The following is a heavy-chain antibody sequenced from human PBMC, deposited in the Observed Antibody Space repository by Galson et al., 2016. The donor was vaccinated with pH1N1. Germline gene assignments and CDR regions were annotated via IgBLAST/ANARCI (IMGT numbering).Heavy chain of an antibody. CDR3: AREWRYYDSSGFPINDAFDI. D-gene: IGHD3-22*01. Sequence: ETLSLTCTVSGGSIGATYWSWIRQSPGGGLEWIGYIYYSGNTKYNPSLQGRVIISVDTSKNQFYLKLSSVTAADTAVYYCAREWRYYDSSGFPINDAFDIWGQGTVVTVSS. CDR1: GGSIGATY. J-gene: IGHJ3*02. CDR2: IYYSGNT. V-gene: IGHV4-59*01.